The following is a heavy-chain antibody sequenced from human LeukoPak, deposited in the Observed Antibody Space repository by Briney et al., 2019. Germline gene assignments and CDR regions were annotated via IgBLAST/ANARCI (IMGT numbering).Heavy chain of an antibody. CDR2: IRSKAYGGTT. J-gene: IGHJ4*02. CDR3: TRDLVSGDSSGWYYFDY. CDR1: GFTFGDYA. V-gene: IGHV3-49*04. D-gene: IGHD6-19*01. Sequence: PGRSLRLSCTASGFTFGDYAMSWVRQAPGKGLEWVGFIRSKAYGGTTEYAASVKGRFTISRDDSKSIAYLQMNSLKTEDTAVSYCTRDLVSGDSSGWYYFDYWGQGTLVTVSS.